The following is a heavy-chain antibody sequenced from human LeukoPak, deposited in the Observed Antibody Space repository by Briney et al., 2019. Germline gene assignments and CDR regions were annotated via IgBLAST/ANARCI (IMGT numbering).Heavy chain of an antibody. CDR1: GFTFSSYW. J-gene: IGHJ4*02. D-gene: IGHD3-16*01. CDR3: ARGAMITFGGVDY. Sequence: PGGSLRLSCAASGFTFSSYWMSWVRQAPGKGLEWVANIKQDGSEKYYVDAVKGRFTISRDNAKNSLYLQMDSRRAADTAVYYCARGAMITFGGVDYWGPGTLVTVSS. V-gene: IGHV3-7*01. CDR2: IKQDGSEK.